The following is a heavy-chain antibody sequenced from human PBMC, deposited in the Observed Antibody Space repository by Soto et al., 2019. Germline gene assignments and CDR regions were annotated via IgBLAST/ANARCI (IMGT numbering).Heavy chain of an antibody. CDR3: AHSSDFGSGSEYFDY. J-gene: IGHJ4*01. V-gene: IGHV2-5*02. CDR2: IYWDDNK. CDR1: GFPLTANGVG. Sequence: QITLKESGPTLVKPTQTLTLTCTFSGFPLTANGVGVGWIRQPPGKALEWLALIYWDDNKRYSPSLESRLTITKDTSKNQVVLTLTNMDPVDTGTYFCAHSSDFGSGSEYFDYWGQGTLVAVSS. D-gene: IGHD3-10*01.